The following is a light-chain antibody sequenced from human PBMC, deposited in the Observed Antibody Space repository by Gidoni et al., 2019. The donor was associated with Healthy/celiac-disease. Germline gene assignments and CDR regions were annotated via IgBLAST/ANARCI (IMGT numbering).Light chain of an antibody. CDR3: QQYYSTPYT. J-gene: IGKJ2*01. V-gene: IGKV4-1*01. Sequence: CKSSQSVLYSSNNKNYLAWYQQKPGQPPKLLIYWASTRESGVPDRFSGSGSGTDFTLTISSLQAEDVAVYYCQQYYSTPYTFGQGTKLEIK. CDR2: WAS. CDR1: QSVLYSSNNKNY.